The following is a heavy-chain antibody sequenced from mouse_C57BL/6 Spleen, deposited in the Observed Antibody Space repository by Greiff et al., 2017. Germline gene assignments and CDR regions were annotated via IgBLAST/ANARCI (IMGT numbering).Heavy chain of an antibody. CDR2: IYPGDGDT. CDR1: GYAFSSSW. V-gene: IGHV1-82*01. CDR3: ARWSPLGFAY. J-gene: IGHJ3*01. Sequence: QVQLQQSGPELVKPGASVKISCKASGYAFSSSWMNWVKQRPGKGLEWIGRIYPGDGDTNYNGKFKGKATLTADKSSSTAYMQLSSLTSEDSAVXFCARWSPLGFAYWGQGTLVTVSA.